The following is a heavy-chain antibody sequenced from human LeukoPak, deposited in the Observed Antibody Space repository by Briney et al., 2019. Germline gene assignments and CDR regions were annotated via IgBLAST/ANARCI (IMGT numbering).Heavy chain of an antibody. D-gene: IGHD3-16*01. CDR2: INNDGSYA. J-gene: IGHJ4*02. CDR1: GFTFSSYW. CDR3: ARINYEGDS. V-gene: IGHV3-74*01. Sequence: GGSLRLSCVASGFTFSSYWLHWVRQAPGKGLVRVSHINNDGSYATYAESVKGRFTISRDNAKNTLFLQMNSLRAEDTAVYYCARINYEGDSWGQGTLVTVSS.